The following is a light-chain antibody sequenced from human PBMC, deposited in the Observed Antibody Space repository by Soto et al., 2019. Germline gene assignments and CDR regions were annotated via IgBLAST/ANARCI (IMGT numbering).Light chain of an antibody. CDR1: TSNVGTYKF. Sequence: QSALTQPASVSGSPGQSITISCTGTTSNVGTYKFVSWYQYHPGKAPKLIIYEGSKRPSGVSSRFSGSKSGNTASLTISGLQADDDGDYYCSSYACGSSMVFGGGTKLTVL. CDR3: SSYACGSSMV. V-gene: IGLV2-23*01. J-gene: IGLJ3*02. CDR2: EGS.